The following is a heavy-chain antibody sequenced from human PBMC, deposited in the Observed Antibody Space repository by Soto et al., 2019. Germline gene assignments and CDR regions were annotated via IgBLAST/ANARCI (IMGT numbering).Heavy chain of an antibody. J-gene: IGHJ4*02. V-gene: IGHV1-18*01. CDR1: GYTFTSYG. D-gene: IGHD5-12*01. Sequence: GASVKVSCKASGYTFTSYGISWVRQAPGQGLEWMGWISAYNGNTNYAQKLQGRVTMTTDTSTSTAYMELRSLRSDDTAVYYCARDRGRWLQFNYFDYWGQGTLVTVSS. CDR2: ISAYNGNT. CDR3: ARDRGRWLQFNYFDY.